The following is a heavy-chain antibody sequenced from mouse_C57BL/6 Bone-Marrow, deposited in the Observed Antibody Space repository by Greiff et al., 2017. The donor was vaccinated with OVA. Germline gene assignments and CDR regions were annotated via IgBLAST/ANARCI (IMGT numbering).Heavy chain of an antibody. V-gene: IGHV1-26*01. J-gene: IGHJ1*03. CDR2: INPNNGGT. CDR1: GYTFTDYY. Sequence: VQLQQSGPELVKPGASVKISCKASGYTFTDYYMNWVKQSHGKSLEWIGDINPNNGGTSYNQKFKGKATLTVDKSSSTAYMELRSLTSEDSAVYYCARYGDSSYWYFDVWGTGTTVTVSS. CDR3: ARYGDSSYWYFDV. D-gene: IGHD1-1*01.